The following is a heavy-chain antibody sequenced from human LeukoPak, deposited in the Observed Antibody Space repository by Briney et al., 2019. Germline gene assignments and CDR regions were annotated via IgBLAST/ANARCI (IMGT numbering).Heavy chain of an antibody. D-gene: IGHD3-16*01. V-gene: IGHV3-48*01. CDR1: GFTFSSYS. Sequence: GGSLRLSCAASGFTFSSYSMNWVRQAPGKGLEWVSYIRSSSSTIYYADSVKGRFTISTDNANNSLYLQMNSLRAEDTAVYYCAKHGLRSGTYVIDYWGQGTLVTVSS. J-gene: IGHJ4*02. CDR3: AKHGLRSGTYVIDY. CDR2: IRSSSSTI.